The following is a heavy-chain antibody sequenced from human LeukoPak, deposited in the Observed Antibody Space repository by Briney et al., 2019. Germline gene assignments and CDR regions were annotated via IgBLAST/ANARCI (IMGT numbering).Heavy chain of an antibody. CDR1: GGSISSGGYY. Sequence: SQTLSLTCTVSGGSISSGGYYWSWIRQHPGKGLEWIGYIYYSGSTYYNPSLKSRVTISVDTSKNQFSLKLSSVTAADTAVYYCASMARGYYSYYFDYWGQGTLVTVSS. J-gene: IGHJ4*02. CDR2: IYYSGST. CDR3: ASMARGYYSYYFDY. D-gene: IGHD3-22*01. V-gene: IGHV4-31*03.